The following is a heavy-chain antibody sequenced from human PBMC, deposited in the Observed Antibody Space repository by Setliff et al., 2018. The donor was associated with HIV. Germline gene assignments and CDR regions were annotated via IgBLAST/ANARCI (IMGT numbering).Heavy chain of an antibody. D-gene: IGHD3-22*01. CDR3: ARGADASGYFYREYFQH. V-gene: IGHV1-69*13. Sequence: SVKVSCKASGVTFNYSFITWVRQAPGQGLEWMGGVVPTIHEATYAQKFQGRVTITADESATTVYMEMSGLASEDTAIYYCARGADASGYFYREYFQHWGQGTLVTVSS. J-gene: IGHJ1*01. CDR2: VVPTIHEA. CDR1: GVTFNYSF.